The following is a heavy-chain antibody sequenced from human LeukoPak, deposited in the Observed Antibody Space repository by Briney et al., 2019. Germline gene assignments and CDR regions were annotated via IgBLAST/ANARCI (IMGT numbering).Heavy chain of an antibody. V-gene: IGHV3-33*01. CDR3: ARGDGYNRVDH. CDR1: GFTFSSYG. D-gene: IGHD5-24*01. CDR2: IWYDGSNK. Sequence: GGSLRLSCAASGFTFSSYGMHWVRQAPGKGLEWVAVIWYDGSNKYYADSVKGRFTISRDNSKNTLYLQMNSLRAEDTAVYYCARGDGYNRVDHWGQGTLVTVSS. J-gene: IGHJ5*02.